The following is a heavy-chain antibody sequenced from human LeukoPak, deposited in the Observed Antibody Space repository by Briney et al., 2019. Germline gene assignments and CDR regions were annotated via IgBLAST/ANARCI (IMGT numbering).Heavy chain of an antibody. CDR2: IYHSGIT. J-gene: IGHJ5*02. V-gene: IGHV4-39*07. Sequence: PSETLSLTCTVSSGSISSSSYYWGWIRQPPGKGLEWIGSIYHSGITDYNPSLKSRVTISIDTSRNRFSLKLSSVTAADTAVYYCAREPWELLDWFDPWGQGTLVTVSS. D-gene: IGHD1-26*01. CDR1: SGSISSSSYY. CDR3: AREPWELLDWFDP.